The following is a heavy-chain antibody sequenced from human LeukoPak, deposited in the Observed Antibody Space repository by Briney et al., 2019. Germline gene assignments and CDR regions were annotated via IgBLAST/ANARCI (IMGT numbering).Heavy chain of an antibody. CDR3: ARGHYDSSGYYDYYFDY. CDR1: GYSFTSYW. J-gene: IGHJ4*02. D-gene: IGHD3-22*01. Sequence: GESLKISCKGSGYSFTSYWIGWVRQMPGKGLEWMGIIYPGGSDTRYSPSFQGQATISADKSISTAYLQWSSLKASDTAMYYCARGHYDSSGYYDYYFDYWGQGTLVTVSS. CDR2: IYPGGSDT. V-gene: IGHV5-51*01.